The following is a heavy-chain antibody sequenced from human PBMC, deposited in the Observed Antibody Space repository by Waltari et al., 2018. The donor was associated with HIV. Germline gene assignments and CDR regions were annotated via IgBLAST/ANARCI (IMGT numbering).Heavy chain of an antibody. CDR1: GDSVSSGSYY. CDR3: LRSHGGY. Sequence: QVQLQESGPGLLRPSETLSLTCTVSGDSVSSGSYYWKWIRQPPGKGLEGIGHIHNSGSIDYNPSLKSRVTISIDTSKNLFSLKLSSVTAADTAVYYCLRSHGGYWGQGTLVTVSS. CDR2: IHNSGSI. J-gene: IGHJ4*02. V-gene: IGHV4-61*01.